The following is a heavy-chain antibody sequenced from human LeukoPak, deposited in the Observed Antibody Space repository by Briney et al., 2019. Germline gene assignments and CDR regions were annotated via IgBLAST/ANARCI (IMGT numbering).Heavy chain of an antibody. V-gene: IGHV3-48*04. Sequence: GGSLRLSCAASGFTFSSYSMNWVRQAPGKGLEYVSYISSGSGTIYYADSVKGRFTISRDNAKNSLYLQMNSLSAEDTAVYYCARAQKYSYDAFDIWGQGTMVTVSS. CDR2: ISSGSGTI. J-gene: IGHJ3*02. CDR3: ARAQKYSYDAFDI. CDR1: GFTFSSYS. D-gene: IGHD4-11*01.